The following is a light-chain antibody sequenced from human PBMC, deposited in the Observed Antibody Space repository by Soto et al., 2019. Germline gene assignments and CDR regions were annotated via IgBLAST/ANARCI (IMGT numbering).Light chain of an antibody. V-gene: IGLV1-47*01. Sequence: QSVLTQPPSASGTPGQRVTISCSGRSSNIGSNYVYWYQQLPGTAPKLLIYRNNQRPSGVPDRFSGSKSGTSASLAISGLRSEDEADYYCAAWHDSLSVLFGGGTQLTVL. J-gene: IGLJ7*01. CDR2: RNN. CDR3: AAWHDSLSVL. CDR1: SSNIGSNY.